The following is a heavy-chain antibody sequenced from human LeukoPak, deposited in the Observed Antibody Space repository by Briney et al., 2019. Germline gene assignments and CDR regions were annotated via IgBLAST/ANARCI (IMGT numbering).Heavy chain of an antibody. CDR3: ARGRLGTDFDY. V-gene: IGHV3-23*01. CDR2: ISGSGGST. J-gene: IGHJ4*02. Sequence: GGSLRLSCAASGFTFSSYAMSWVRQAPGKGLKWVSAISGSGGSTYYADSVKGRFTIPRDNSKNTLYLQMSSLRAEDTAVYYCARGRLGTDFDYWGQGTLVTVSS. D-gene: IGHD7-27*01. CDR1: GFTFSSYA.